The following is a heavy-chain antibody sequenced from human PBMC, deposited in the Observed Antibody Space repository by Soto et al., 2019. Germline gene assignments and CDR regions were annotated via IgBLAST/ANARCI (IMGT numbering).Heavy chain of an antibody. CDR2: IYYSGST. CDR3: ARDRYDSSAYYIDI. V-gene: IGHV4-59*12. J-gene: IGHJ3*02. Sequence: QVQLQESGPGLVKPSETLSLTCTVSGGSISSYYWSWIRQPPGKGLEWIGYIYYSGSTNYNPSLKSRVTISLDTSKNQFSLKLSSVTAADTAVYHCARDRYDSSAYYIDIWGQGTMVTVSS. D-gene: IGHD3-22*01. CDR1: GGSISSYY.